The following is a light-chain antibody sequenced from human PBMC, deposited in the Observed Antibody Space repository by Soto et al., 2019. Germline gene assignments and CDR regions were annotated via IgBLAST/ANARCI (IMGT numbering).Light chain of an antibody. Sequence: SYVLTQPPSVSVAPGKTARITCGGNNIGSKSVHWYQQNPGQAPVLVIHYDDDRPSGIPERFSDSNSGNTATLIISRVEAGDEADYYCQVWDSNSDHPVFGGGTKLTVL. CDR3: QVWDSNSDHPV. V-gene: IGLV3-21*01. J-gene: IGLJ2*01. CDR1: NIGSKS. CDR2: YDD.